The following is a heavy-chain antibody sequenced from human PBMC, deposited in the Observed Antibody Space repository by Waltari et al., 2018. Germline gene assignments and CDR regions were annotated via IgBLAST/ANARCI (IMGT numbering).Heavy chain of an antibody. V-gene: IGHV6-1*01. CDR2: TYYRSKWYN. CDR1: GDSVSSNSAA. CDR3: ARVGGYCSSTSCYYFDY. D-gene: IGHD2-2*03. Sequence: QVQLQQSGPGLVKPSQTLSLTCAISGDSVSSNSAAWTWIRQSPSRGLEWLGRTYYRSKWYNDYAVSVKSRITINPDTSKNQFSLQLNSVTPEDTAVYYCARVGGYCSSTSCYYFDYWGQGTLVTVSS. J-gene: IGHJ4*02.